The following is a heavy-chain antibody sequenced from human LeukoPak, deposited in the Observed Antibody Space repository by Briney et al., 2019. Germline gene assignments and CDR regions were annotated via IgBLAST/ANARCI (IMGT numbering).Heavy chain of an antibody. CDR2: IYYSGST. J-gene: IGHJ4*02. CDR1: GGSISGYY. Sequence: SETLSLTCTVSGGSISGYYWSWIRQPPGKGLEWIGYIYYSGSTNYNPSLKSRVTISVDTSKNQFSLKLSSVTAPDTAVYYCARGPNYASGSYYNEIFDNWGQGTLVIVSS. D-gene: IGHD3-10*01. CDR3: ARGPNYASGSYYNEIFDN. V-gene: IGHV4-59*01.